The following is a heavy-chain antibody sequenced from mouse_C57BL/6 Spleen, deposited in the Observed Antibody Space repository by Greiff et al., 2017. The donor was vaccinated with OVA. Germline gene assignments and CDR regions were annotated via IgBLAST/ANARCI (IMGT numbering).Heavy chain of an antibody. J-gene: IGHJ1*03. CDR3: ARSNGYYLDWYFDV. D-gene: IGHD2-3*01. CDR2: IDPSDSYT. Sequence: VQVVESGAELVKPGASVKLSCKASGYTFTSYWMQWVKQRPGQGLEWIGEIDPSDSYTNYNQKFKGKATLTVDTSSSTAYMQLSSLTSEDSAVYYCARSNGYYLDWYFDVWGTGTTVTVSS. V-gene: IGHV1-50*01. CDR1: GYTFTSYW.